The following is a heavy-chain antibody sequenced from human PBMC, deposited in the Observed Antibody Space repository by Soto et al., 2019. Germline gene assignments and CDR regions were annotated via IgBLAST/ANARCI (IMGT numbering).Heavy chain of an antibody. Sequence: QVQLVQSGAEVKKPGASVKVSCKASGYTFTGYYMHWVRQAPGQGLEWMGWINPNSGGTNYAQKFQGRVTMTRDTSISTAYMELSRLRSDDTAVYYCARARYCSSTSCHRGYFDYWGQGTLVTVSS. D-gene: IGHD2-2*01. CDR1: GYTFTGYY. V-gene: IGHV1-2*02. CDR2: INPNSGGT. CDR3: ARARYCSSTSCHRGYFDY. J-gene: IGHJ4*02.